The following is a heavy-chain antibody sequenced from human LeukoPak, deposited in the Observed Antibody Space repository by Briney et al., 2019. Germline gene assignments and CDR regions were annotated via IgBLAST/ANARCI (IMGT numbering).Heavy chain of an antibody. CDR2: IYYSGST. Sequence: SQTLSLTCTVSGGSISSGDYYWSWIRQPPGKGLEWIGYIYYSGSTYYNPSLKSRVTISVDTSKNQFSLKLSSVTAADTAVYYCARGVLAAWAVAGRAIDYWGQGTLVTVSS. D-gene: IGHD6-19*01. CDR3: ARGVLAAWAVAGRAIDY. CDR1: GGSISSGDYY. V-gene: IGHV4-30-4*01. J-gene: IGHJ4*02.